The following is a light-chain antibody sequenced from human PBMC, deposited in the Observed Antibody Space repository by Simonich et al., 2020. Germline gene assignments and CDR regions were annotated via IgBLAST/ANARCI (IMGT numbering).Light chain of an antibody. V-gene: IGKV1-39*01. J-gene: IGKJ1*01. CDR1: QSISSY. Sequence: DIQMTQSPSSLSASVGDRVTITCRASQSISSYLNWYQQKPGKAPKILIYAASSLQSGVPSRFSGSGSGTDFTLTISSLQPDDFATYYCQQYNSYSRTFGQGTKVEIK. CDR3: QQYNSYSRT. CDR2: AAS.